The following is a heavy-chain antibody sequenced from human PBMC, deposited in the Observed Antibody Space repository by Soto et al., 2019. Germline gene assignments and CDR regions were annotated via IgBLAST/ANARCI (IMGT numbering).Heavy chain of an antibody. CDR1: GGPISISNW. CDR3: ARVDTSSRYYYDSPLDY. CDR2: IYHSGST. V-gene: IGHV4-4*02. D-gene: IGHD3-22*01. Sequence: SDTLSPTAVSSGGPISISNWWIWFGKPPVRGLEWIGEIYHSGSTNYNPSLKSRVTISVDEAKSQCSLKLRSVTAADTAVYYCARVDTSSRYYYDSPLDYWGQGTLVTVS. J-gene: IGHJ4*02.